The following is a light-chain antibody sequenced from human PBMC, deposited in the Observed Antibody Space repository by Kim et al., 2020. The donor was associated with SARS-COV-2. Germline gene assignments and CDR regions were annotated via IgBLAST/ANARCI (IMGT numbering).Light chain of an antibody. CDR2: DVN. CDR3: SSLTSSITYV. Sequence: GQSITISCTGTSSDVCGYNHVSWYQQHPGKAPKLIIYDVNEWPSGVSNRFSASKSGNTASLTISWLQAEDEADYYCSSLTSSITYVFGTGTKVTVL. CDR1: SSDVCGYNH. V-gene: IGLV2-14*04. J-gene: IGLJ1*01.